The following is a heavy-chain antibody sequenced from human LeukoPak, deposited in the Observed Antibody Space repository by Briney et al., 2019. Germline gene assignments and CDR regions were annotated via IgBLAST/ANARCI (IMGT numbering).Heavy chain of an antibody. CDR1: VYTFTSYA. D-gene: IGHD3-3*01. CDR3: ARGDFWSGYPAFYYFDY. V-gene: IGHV1-3*01. J-gene: IGHJ4*02. Sequence: GASVKVSFKASVYTFTSYAMHWGRQAPGQRLEWMGWINAGNGNTKYSQKFQGRVTITRDTSASTAYMELSSLRSEDTAVYYCARGDFWSGYPAFYYFDYWGQGTLVTVSS. CDR2: INAGNGNT.